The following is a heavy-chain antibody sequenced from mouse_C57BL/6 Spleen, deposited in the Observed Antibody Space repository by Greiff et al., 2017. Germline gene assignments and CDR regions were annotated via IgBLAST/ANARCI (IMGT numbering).Heavy chain of an antibody. V-gene: IGHV1-42*01. J-gene: IGHJ2*01. CDR1: GYSFTGYY. CDR2: INPSTGGT. Sequence: VQLQQSGPELVKPGASVKISCKASGYSFTGYYMNWVKQSPEKSLEWIGEINPSTGGTTYNQKFKAKATLTVDKASSTAYMQLKSLTSEDSAVYYCARRDQLDYWGQGTTLTVSS. CDR3: ARRDQLDY.